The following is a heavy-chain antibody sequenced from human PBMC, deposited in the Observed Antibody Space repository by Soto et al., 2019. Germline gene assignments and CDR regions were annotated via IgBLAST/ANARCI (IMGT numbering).Heavy chain of an antibody. CDR2: IYWDDDK. D-gene: IGHD3-10*01. J-gene: IGHJ4*02. CDR3: AHTQPYYYGSGSMYYFDY. CDR1: GFSLSTSGVG. Sequence: QITLKESGPTLVKPTQTLTLTCTFSGFSLSTSGVGVGWIRQPPGKALEWLALIYWDDDKRYSPSLKSRLTKTKETSKNQVVLTTTNMDPVDTATYYCAHTQPYYYGSGSMYYFDYWGQGTLVAVSS. V-gene: IGHV2-5*02.